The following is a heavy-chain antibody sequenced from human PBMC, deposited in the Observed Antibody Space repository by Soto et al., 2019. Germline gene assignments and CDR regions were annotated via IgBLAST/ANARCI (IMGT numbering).Heavy chain of an antibody. V-gene: IGHV3-49*03. D-gene: IGHD2-2*01. J-gene: IGHJ6*03. CDR2: IRSKAYGGTT. CDR3: TRDIVVVPAAPLGGYYYYYMDV. Sequence: PGGSLRLSCTASGFTFGDYAMSWFRQAPGKGLEWVGFIRSKAYGGTTEYAASVKGRFTISRDDSKSIAYLQMNSLKTEDTAVYYCTRDIVVVPAAPLGGYYYYYMDVWGKGTTVTVSS. CDR1: GFTFGDYA.